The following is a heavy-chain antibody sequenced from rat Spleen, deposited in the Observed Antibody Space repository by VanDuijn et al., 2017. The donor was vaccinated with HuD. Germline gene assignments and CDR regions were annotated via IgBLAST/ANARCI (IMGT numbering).Heavy chain of an antibody. CDR3: TRGYYFDY. CDR2: ISYEGSTT. J-gene: IGHJ2*01. V-gene: IGHV5-25*01. Sequence: EVQLVASGGGLVQPGRSMKLSCAASGFTLSNYDMVWVRQAPTKGLKWVASISYEGSTTYYRDSVKGRFTISRDNAKSTLYLQMDSLRSEDTATYYCTRGYYFDYWGQGVMVTVSS. CDR1: GFTLSNYD.